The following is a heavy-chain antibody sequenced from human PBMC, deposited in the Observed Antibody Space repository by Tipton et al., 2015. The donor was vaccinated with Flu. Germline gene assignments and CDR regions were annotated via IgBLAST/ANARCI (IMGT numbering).Heavy chain of an antibody. Sequence: SLRLSCKVSGFDFSVYGMHWVRQAPGKGLEWVAVIWYDGSNIHYADSVKGRFTISRDNSKNTLYLQMNGLRAEDTAVYYCAREVRYYYDSSGYFPQYYFDYWGQGTVVTVSS. D-gene: IGHD3-22*01. V-gene: IGHV3-33*01. J-gene: IGHJ4*02. CDR2: IWYDGSNI. CDR3: AREVRYYYDSSGYFPQYYFDY. CDR1: GFDFSVYG.